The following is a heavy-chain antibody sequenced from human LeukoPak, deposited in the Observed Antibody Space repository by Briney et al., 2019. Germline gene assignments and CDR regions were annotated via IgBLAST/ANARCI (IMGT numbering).Heavy chain of an antibody. D-gene: IGHD6-13*01. CDR2: INHSGST. J-gene: IGHJ3*02. V-gene: IGHV4-34*01. CDR1: GGSFSGYY. Sequence: SETLSLTCAVYGGSFSGYYWSWIRQPPGKGLEWIGEINHSGSTNYNPSLKSQVTISVDTSKNQFSMQLSSVTAADTAMYYCARRIAAADAFDIWGLGTMVSVSS. CDR3: ARRIAAADAFDI.